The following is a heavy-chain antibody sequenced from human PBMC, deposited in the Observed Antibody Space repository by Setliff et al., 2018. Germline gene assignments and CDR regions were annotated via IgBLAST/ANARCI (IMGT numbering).Heavy chain of an antibody. CDR2: SDHGGNT. CDR3: ARGSRIAGRAIDY. V-gene: IGHV4-34*01. J-gene: IGHJ4*02. D-gene: IGHD6-6*01. CDR1: GESFSNNY. Sequence: SETLSLTCSVYGESFSNNYWSWIRQSPGRGLEWIGESDHGGNTTIHPSLKSRLTMSVDTSKNQFSLKLSSVTAADTAFYYCARGSRIAGRAIDYWGQGTLVTVSS.